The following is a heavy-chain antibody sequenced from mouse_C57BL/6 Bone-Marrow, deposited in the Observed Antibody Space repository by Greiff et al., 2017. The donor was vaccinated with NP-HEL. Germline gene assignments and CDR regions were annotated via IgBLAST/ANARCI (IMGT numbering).Heavy chain of an antibody. J-gene: IGHJ3*01. CDR2: IDPSDSYT. D-gene: IGHD2-4*01. CDR1: GYTFTSYW. V-gene: IGHV1-59*01. CDR3: ARSHYDYDGGFAY. Sequence: QVQLQQPGAELVRPGTSVKLSCKASGYTFTSYWMHWVKQRPGQGLEWIGVIDPSDSYTNYNQKFKGKATLTVDTSSSTAYMQLSSLTSEDSAVYYCARSHYDYDGGFAYWGQGTLVTVSA.